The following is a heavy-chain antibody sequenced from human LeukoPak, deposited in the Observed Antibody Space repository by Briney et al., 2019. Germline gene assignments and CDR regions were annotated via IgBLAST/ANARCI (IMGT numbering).Heavy chain of an antibody. J-gene: IGHJ5*02. D-gene: IGHD3-22*01. CDR2: MNPNSGYT. CDR3: ARMTYDGSGPNPNWFDP. V-gene: IGHV1-8*01. Sequence: VASVKVSCKASGYSFTSYDINWARQATGQGLEWMGWMNPNSGYTGYAQRFQGRITMTRNTSISTVYMELSSLRFEDTAIYYCARMTYDGSGPNPNWFDPWGQGTLVTVSS. CDR1: GYSFTSYD.